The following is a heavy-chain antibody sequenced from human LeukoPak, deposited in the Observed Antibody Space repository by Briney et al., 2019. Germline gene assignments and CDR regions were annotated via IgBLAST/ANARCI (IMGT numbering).Heavy chain of an antibody. CDR3: AKDHSIVAPTLQYYYYGMDV. Sequence: GGSLRLSCAASGFTFSSYGMHWVRQAPGKGLEWVAVISYDGSNKYYADPVKGRFTISRDNSKNTLYLQMNSLRAEDTAVYYCAKDHSIVAPTLQYYYYGMDVWGKGTTVTVSS. D-gene: IGHD5-12*01. V-gene: IGHV3-30*18. CDR2: ISYDGSNK. CDR1: GFTFSSYG. J-gene: IGHJ6*04.